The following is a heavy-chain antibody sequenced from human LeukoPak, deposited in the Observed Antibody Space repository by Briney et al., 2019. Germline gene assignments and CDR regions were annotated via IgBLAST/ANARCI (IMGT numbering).Heavy chain of an antibody. Sequence: ASVKVSCKASGYTFTSYYMHWVRQAPRQGLEWMGIINPSGGSTSYAQKFQGRVTMTRDTSTSTVYMELSSLRSEDTAAYYCASLRGAYGSGDYFDYWGQGTLVTVSS. CDR3: ASLRGAYGSGDYFDY. D-gene: IGHD5-12*01. V-gene: IGHV1-46*01. CDR1: GYTFTSYY. J-gene: IGHJ4*02. CDR2: INPSGGST.